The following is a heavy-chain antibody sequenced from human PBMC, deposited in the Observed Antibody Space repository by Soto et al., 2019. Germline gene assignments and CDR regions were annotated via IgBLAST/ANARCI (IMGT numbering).Heavy chain of an antibody. V-gene: IGHV3-23*01. D-gene: IGHD6-13*01. Sequence: EVQLLESGGGLVQPGGSLRLSCAASGFTFSSYAMSWVRQAPGKGLEWVSAISGSGCSTYYADSVKGRFTISRDNSKNTLYLQMNSLRAEDTAVYYCARRGRPKSGSSWYNYWGQGTLVTVSS. CDR1: GFTFSSYA. J-gene: IGHJ4*02. CDR3: ARRGRPKSGSSWYNY. CDR2: ISGSGCST.